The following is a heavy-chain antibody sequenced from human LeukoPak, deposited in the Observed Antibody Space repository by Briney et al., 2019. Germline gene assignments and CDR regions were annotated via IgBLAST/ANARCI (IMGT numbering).Heavy chain of an antibody. D-gene: IGHD5-24*01. CDR1: GYTFTSYD. CDR3: ARRGRRDGYNLGY. CDR2: MNPNSGNT. J-gene: IGHJ4*02. V-gene: IGHV1-8*01. Sequence: GASVKVSYKASGYTFTSYDINWVRQATGQGLEWMGWMNPNSGNTGYAQKFQGRVTMTRNTSISTAYMELSSLRSEDTAVYYCARRGRRDGYNLGYWGQGTLVTVSS.